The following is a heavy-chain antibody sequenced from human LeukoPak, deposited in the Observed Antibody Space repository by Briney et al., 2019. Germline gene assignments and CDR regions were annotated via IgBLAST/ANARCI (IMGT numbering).Heavy chain of an antibody. V-gene: IGHV3-48*02. Sequence: GGSLRLSCAASGLSFSVNAMNWVRQAPGKGLEWVSYISASSSATYYADPVKGRFTTSRDNARNSLYLQVDSLRDEDTAVYYCARDFNGAYDYWGQGTLVAVSS. CDR2: ISASSSAT. CDR1: GLSFSVNA. J-gene: IGHJ4*02. CDR3: ARDFNGAYDY. D-gene: IGHD2-8*01.